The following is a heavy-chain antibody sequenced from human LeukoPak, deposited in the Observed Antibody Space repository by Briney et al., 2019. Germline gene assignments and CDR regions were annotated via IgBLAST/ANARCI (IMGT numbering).Heavy chain of an antibody. V-gene: IGHV4-59*01. CDR3: ARDYYDFWSGYHWFDP. Sequence: SETLSLTCTVSGGSISSYYWSWIRQPPGKGLQWIGYIYYSGSTNYNPSLKSRVTISVDTSKNQFSLKLSSVTAADTAVYYCARDYYDFWSGYHWFDPWGQGTLVTVSS. D-gene: IGHD3-3*01. CDR1: GGSISSYY. J-gene: IGHJ5*02. CDR2: IYYSGST.